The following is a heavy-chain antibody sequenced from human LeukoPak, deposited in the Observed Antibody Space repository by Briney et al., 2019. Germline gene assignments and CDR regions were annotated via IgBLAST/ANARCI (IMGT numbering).Heavy chain of an antibody. J-gene: IGHJ5*02. CDR1: GGTFSSYA. CDR3: ATLTYYYGSGSYYNPP. D-gene: IGHD3-10*01. V-gene: IGHV1-24*01. Sequence: ASVKVSCKASGGTFSSYAISWVRQAPGKGLEWMGGFDPEDGETIYAQKFQGRVTMTEDTSTDTAYMELSSLRSEDTAVYYCATLTYYYGSGSYYNPPWGQGTLVTVSS. CDR2: FDPEDGET.